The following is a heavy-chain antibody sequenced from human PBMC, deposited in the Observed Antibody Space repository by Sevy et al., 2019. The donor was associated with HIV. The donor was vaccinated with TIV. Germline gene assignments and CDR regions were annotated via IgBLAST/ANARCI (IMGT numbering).Heavy chain of an antibody. V-gene: IGHV3-33*01. CDR1: GFTFSSYG. CDR2: IWYDGTNK. CDR3: ASGAYYYASRSQNFDY. Sequence: GGSLSLSCAASGFTFSSYGMHWVRQAPGKGLEWVVLIWYDGTNKYYADSVKGRFTISRDNSKNTLYLQMNSLRAEDTAVYYCASGAYYYASRSQNFDYWGPGTLVTVSS. D-gene: IGHD3-10*01. J-gene: IGHJ4*02.